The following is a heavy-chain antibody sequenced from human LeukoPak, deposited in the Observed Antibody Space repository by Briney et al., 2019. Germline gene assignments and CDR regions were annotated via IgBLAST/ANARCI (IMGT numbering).Heavy chain of an antibody. CDR2: INTDGSST. V-gene: IGHV3-74*01. J-gene: IGHJ6*03. CDR1: GFTFSSYW. D-gene: IGHD2-2*03. Sequence: GSLRLSCAASGFTFSSYWMHWVRQAPGKGLVWVSRINTDGSSTSYADSVKGRFTISRDNAKNTLYLQMNSLRAEDTAVYYCARDAGYCSSTSCQYYYYYMDVWGKGTMVTVSS. CDR3: ARDAGYCSSTSCQYYYYYMDV.